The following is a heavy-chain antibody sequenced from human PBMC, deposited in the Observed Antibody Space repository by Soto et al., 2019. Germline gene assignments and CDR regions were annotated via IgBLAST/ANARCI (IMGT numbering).Heavy chain of an antibody. J-gene: IGHJ4*02. CDR3: TRRASSSFYHFDF. D-gene: IGHD2-2*01. CDR2: IDPSDSYV. CDR1: GYSFTAYW. Sequence: GESLKISCQASGYSFTAYWITWVRQMPGKGLEWMATIDPSDSYVDYSPSFRGHVTFSVDRSITTVYLQWNSLKASDSAMYFCTRRASSSFYHFDFWGQGALVAVSS. V-gene: IGHV5-10-1*01.